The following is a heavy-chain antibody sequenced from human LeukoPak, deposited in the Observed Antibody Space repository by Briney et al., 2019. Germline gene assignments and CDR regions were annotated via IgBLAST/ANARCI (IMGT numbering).Heavy chain of an antibody. V-gene: IGHV3-53*05. D-gene: IGHD1-26*01. CDR2: IYAGGGGSA. Sequence: GGSLRLSCAASGFTVTGNDMNWVRQAPGKGLERVSLIYAGGGGSAYYADSVRGRFTGSRDDSKNTLDLQMNSLKPDDTAIYYCLRQGVGSPPRWGQGTLVTVSP. CDR1: GFTVTGND. J-gene: IGHJ4*02. CDR3: LRQGVGSPPR.